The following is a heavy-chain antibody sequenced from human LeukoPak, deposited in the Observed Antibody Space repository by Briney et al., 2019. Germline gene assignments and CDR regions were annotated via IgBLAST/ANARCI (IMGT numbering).Heavy chain of an antibody. CDR3: ARDRYFDN. J-gene: IGHJ4*02. CDR1: GGSFTSHY. CDR2: YSGST. V-gene: IGHV4-59*11. Sequence: SETLSLTCTVSGGSFTSHYWSWIRQPPGKGLEWIGYYSGSTNYNPSLKSRATILADTSMNQFSLKLTSVTAADTAVYYCARDRYFDNWGQGILVTVSS.